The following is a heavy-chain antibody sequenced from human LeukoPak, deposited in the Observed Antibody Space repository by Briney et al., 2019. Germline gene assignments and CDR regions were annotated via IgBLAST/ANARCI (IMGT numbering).Heavy chain of an antibody. V-gene: IGHV4-34*01. Sequence: SETLSLTCAVYGGSFSGYYWSWIRQPPGKGLEWIGEINHSGSTNYNPSLKSRVTISVDTSKNQFSLKLSSVTAADTAVYYCARDNFLGPGITGTGAAFDIWGQGTMVTVSS. J-gene: IGHJ3*02. CDR1: GGSFSGYY. D-gene: IGHD1-7*01. CDR2: INHSGST. CDR3: ARDNFLGPGITGTGAAFDI.